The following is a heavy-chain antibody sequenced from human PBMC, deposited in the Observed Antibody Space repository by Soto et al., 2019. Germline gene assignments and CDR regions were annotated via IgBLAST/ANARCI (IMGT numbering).Heavy chain of an antibody. CDR3: ARSWSGSTSGRVDV. CDR2: ISSTGGTT. D-gene: IGHD3-3*01. J-gene: IGHJ6*02. V-gene: IGHV3-23*01. Sequence: GGSLRLSCGASGFTFASYKMAWVRQAPGKGLEWVSMISSTGGTTYYADSVKGRFTISRDNAKNTLYLQMNSLRPEDTALYYCARSWSGSTSGRVDVWGQGTTVTVSS. CDR1: GFTFASYK.